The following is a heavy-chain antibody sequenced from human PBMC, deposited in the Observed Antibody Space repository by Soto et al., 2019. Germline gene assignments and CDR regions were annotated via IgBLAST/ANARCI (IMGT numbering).Heavy chain of an antibody. J-gene: IGHJ2*01. D-gene: IGHD2-2*01. CDR3: ARAYGYFDL. CDR1: GFTFSSYA. Sequence: QVQLVESGGGVVQPGRSLRLSCAASGFTFSSYAMHWVRQAPGKGLEWVAVIWYDGSNKYYADSVKGRFTISRDNSKNTLYLQKNSLRAEDTAVYYCARAYGYFDLWGRGTLVTVSS. V-gene: IGHV3-33*01. CDR2: IWYDGSNK.